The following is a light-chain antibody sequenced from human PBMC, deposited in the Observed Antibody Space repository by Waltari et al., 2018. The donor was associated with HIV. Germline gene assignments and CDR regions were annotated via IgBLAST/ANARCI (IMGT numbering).Light chain of an antibody. J-gene: IGLJ3*02. CDR2: ENN. CDR3: GTWDSNLSAWV. V-gene: IGLV1-51*02. CDR1: TSNIGDNY. Sequence: QSVLTQPPSVSAAPGQKVTFSCSGSTSNIGDNYVSWYQHLPGTAPKLLIFENNKRPSGIPDRVSGSKSGTSATLGITGLQTGDEADYYCGTWDSNLSAWVFGGGTKVTVL.